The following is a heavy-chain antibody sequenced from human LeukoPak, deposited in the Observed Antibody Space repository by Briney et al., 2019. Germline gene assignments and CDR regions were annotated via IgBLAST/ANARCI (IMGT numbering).Heavy chain of an antibody. CDR3: AKDRNRITPYYFDY. CDR1: GYTFTGYY. CDR2: INPNSGGT. D-gene: IGHD3-10*01. Sequence: ASVKVSCKASGYTFTGYYMHWVRQAPGQGLEWMGWINPNSGGTNYAQKFQGRVTMTRDTSISTAYMELSRLRSDDTAVYYCAKDRNRITPYYFDYWGQGTLVTVSS. V-gene: IGHV1-2*02. J-gene: IGHJ4*02.